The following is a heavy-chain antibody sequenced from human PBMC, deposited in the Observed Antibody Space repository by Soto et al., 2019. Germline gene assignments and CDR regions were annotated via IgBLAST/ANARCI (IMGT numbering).Heavy chain of an antibody. CDR3: AKAPHYDYIWGSLIAFDI. J-gene: IGHJ3*02. V-gene: IGHV3-23*01. D-gene: IGHD3-16*01. Sequence: GGSLRLSCAASGFTFSSYAMSWVRQAPGKGLEWVSAISGSGGSTYYADSVKGRFTISRDNSKNTLYLQMNSLRAEDTAVYYCAKAPHYDYIWGSLIAFDIWGQGTMVTVSS. CDR2: ISGSGGST. CDR1: GFTFSSYA.